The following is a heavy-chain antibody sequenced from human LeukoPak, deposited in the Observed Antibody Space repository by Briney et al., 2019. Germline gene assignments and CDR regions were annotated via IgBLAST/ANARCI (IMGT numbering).Heavy chain of an antibody. CDR2: IIPILGTA. Sequence: EASVKVPCKASGGTFSSYAISWVRQAPGQGLEWMGGIIPILGTANYAQKFQGRVTIAADESTSTAYMELSSLRSEDTAVYYCARGDYGDYGYWGQGTLVTVSS. J-gene: IGHJ4*02. D-gene: IGHD4-17*01. CDR3: ARGDYGDYGY. CDR1: GGTFSSYA. V-gene: IGHV1-69*01.